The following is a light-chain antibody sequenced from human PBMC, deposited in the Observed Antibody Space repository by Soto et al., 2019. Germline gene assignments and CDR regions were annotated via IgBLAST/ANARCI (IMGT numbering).Light chain of an antibody. CDR3: SSYKSGSTPYV. J-gene: IGLJ1*01. CDR1: SSDVGGYNY. V-gene: IGLV2-14*01. Sequence: QSVLTQPASVSGSPGQSITLSCTGTSSDVGGYNYVSWYQQHPGKAPRLMIYDVSDRPSGVSNRFSGSKSGNTASLTISGLQTDYEADYYCSSYKSGSTPYVFGTGTKVT. CDR2: DVS.